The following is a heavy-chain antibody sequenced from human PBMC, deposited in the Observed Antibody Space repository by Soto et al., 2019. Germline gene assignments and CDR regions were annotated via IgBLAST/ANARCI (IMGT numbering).Heavy chain of an antibody. V-gene: IGHV3-21*01. CDR3: VRVRGGHRVRGGHDRDI. CDR2: ISSGSSFI. Sequence: EVQLVESGGGLVKPGGSLSLSCAASGFTFSTYTLNWVRQAPGKGLEWVSSISSGSSFIFYADSVKDRFTISRDNAKSSLLLQMNSLRAEDKAGYCCVRVRGGHRVRGGHDRDIWGQGTMVTVSS. D-gene: IGHD3-10*01. J-gene: IGHJ3*02. CDR1: GFTFSTYT.